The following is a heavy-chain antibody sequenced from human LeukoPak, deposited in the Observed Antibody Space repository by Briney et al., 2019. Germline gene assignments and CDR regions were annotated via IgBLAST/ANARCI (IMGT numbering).Heavy chain of an antibody. J-gene: IGHJ5*02. CDR3: ARLDRSGYEMGGTWFDP. CDR2: IYYTGST. Sequence: SETLSLTCAVFGGSSSGNYWSWLRQPPGKGLEWIGYIYYTGSTNSNPSLKSRVTVSLDTSKNQFSLKLSSMTAADTAVYYCARLDRSGYEMGGTWFDPWGQGTLVTVSS. CDR1: GGSSSGNY. V-gene: IGHV4-59*08. D-gene: IGHD3-22*01.